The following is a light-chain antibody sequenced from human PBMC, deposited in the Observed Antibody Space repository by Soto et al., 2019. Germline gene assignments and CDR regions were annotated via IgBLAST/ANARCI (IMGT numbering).Light chain of an antibody. CDR1: SSDVGGYNY. J-gene: IGLJ1*01. Sequence: ITISCTGTSSDVGGYNYVSWYQQHPGKAPKLMIYDVSNRPSGVSNRFSGSKSGNTASLTISGLQAEDEADYYCSSYTSSSTYVFGTGTKVTVL. CDR3: SSYTSSSTYV. V-gene: IGLV2-14*04. CDR2: DVS.